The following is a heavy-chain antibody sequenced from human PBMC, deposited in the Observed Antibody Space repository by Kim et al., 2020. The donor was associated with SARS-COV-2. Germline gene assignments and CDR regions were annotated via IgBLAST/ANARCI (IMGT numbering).Heavy chain of an antibody. CDR2: ITSSSSYI. V-gene: IGHV3-21*01. CDR1: EFTFSSYT. J-gene: IGHJ6*02. D-gene: IGHD2-2*01. CDR3: ARDPTSPIYYYDYGMDV. Sequence: GGSLRLSCAASEFTFSSYTMNWVRQAPGKGLEWVSSITSSSSYIFYADSVKGRFTISRDNAKNSLYLQMNSLRAEDTAVYYCARDPTSPIYYYDYGMDVWGQGTTVTVSS.